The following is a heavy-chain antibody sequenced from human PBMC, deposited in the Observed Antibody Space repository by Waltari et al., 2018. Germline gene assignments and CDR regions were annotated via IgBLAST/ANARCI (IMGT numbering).Heavy chain of an antibody. D-gene: IGHD4-17*01. CDR2: IYYSGST. V-gene: IGHV4-59*05. Sequence: VQLVESGGGLVKPGGSLRLSCAASGFTFSSYSMNWVRQAPGKGLEWIGSIYYSGSTYSNPSLKSRVTISVDTSKNQFSLKLSSVTAADTAVYYCARRGSTVTHWYFDLWGRGTLVTVSS. J-gene: IGHJ2*01. CDR1: GFTFSSYSMN. CDR3: ARRGSTVTHWYFDL.